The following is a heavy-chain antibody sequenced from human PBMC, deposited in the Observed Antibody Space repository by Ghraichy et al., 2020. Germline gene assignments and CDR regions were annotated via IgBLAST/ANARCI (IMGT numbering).Heavy chain of an antibody. CDR1: GFTFSDYY. CDR3: ARDFPMVRGVIIDPLDAFDI. CDR2: ISSSGSTI. J-gene: IGHJ3*02. D-gene: IGHD3-10*01. V-gene: IGHV3-11*01. Sequence: SLNISCAASGFTFSDYYMSWIRQAPGKGLEWVSYISSSGSTIYYADSVKGRFTISRDNAKNSLYLQMNSLRAEDTAVYYCARDFPMVRGVIIDPLDAFDIWGQGTMVTVSS.